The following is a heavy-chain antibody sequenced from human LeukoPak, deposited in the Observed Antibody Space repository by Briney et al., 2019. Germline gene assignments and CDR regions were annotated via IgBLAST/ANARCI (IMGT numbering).Heavy chain of an antibody. D-gene: IGHD6-6*01. Sequence: SETLSLTCTVSGGSITSYYWSWIRQAPGKGLEWIGYIYYTGETNYNPSLKSRVSISVDTSKNQFSLNLSSVTAADTAVYYCARDPSRIAARPYYYYYYMDVWGKGTTVTVSS. J-gene: IGHJ6*03. CDR2: IYYTGET. CDR1: GGSITSYY. CDR3: ARDPSRIAARPYYYYYYMDV. V-gene: IGHV4-59*01.